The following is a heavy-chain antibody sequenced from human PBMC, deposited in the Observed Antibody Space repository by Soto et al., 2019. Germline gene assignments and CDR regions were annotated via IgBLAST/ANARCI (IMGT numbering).Heavy chain of an antibody. J-gene: IGHJ5*02. CDR1: GYTFTSYY. D-gene: IGHD2-2*01. CDR2: INPSAGST. CDR3: VRESTPTRWFGP. Sequence: QVQLVQSGAEVKKPGASVKVSCKASGYTFTSYYMHWVRQAPGQGLEWMGVINPSAGSTSYAQKFQGRVTMTRDTSTSTVYMDLSSLRSEDTAVYYCVRESTPTRWFGPWGQGTLVTVSS. V-gene: IGHV1-46*03.